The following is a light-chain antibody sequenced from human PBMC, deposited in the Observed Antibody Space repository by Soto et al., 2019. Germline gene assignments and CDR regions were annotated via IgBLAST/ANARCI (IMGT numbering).Light chain of an antibody. Sequence: EIVLTQSPGTLSLSPGERATLSCRASQSVSSTYLAWYQQKPGQATRLLIYGASSRATGISDRFSGSGSGKDFTLTISRLEPEDFAVYYCQHYGSLVLTFGGGTKVEIK. CDR3: QHYGSLVLT. V-gene: IGKV3-20*01. J-gene: IGKJ4*01. CDR1: QSVSSTY. CDR2: GAS.